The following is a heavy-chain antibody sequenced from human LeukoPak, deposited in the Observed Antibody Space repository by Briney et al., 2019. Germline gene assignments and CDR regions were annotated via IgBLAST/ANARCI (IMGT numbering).Heavy chain of an antibody. Sequence: ASVKVSRKVSGYTLTELSMHWVRQAPGKGLAWMGGFDPEDGETIYAQKFQGRVTMTEDTSTDTAYMELSSLRSEDTAVYYCATTFPGIAKYYFDDWGQGTLVTVSS. D-gene: IGHD6-13*01. CDR3: ATTFPGIAKYYFDD. CDR1: GYTLTELS. V-gene: IGHV1-24*01. J-gene: IGHJ4*02. CDR2: FDPEDGET.